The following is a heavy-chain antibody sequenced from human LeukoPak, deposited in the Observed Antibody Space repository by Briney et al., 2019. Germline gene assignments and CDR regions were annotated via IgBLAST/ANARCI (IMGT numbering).Heavy chain of an antibody. Sequence: GASVKVSCKASGGTFSSYAISWVRQAPGQGLEWMGWISSYNGYTKYAQRLQGRVTMTTQTSTSTAYMELRSLRSDDTAVYYCARRSPQDWFDPWGQGTLVTVSS. V-gene: IGHV1-18*01. J-gene: IGHJ5*02. CDR1: GGTFSSYA. CDR2: ISSYNGYT. CDR3: ARRSPQDWFDP.